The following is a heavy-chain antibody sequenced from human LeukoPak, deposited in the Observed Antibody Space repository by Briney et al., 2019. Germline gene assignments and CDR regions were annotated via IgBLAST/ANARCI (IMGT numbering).Heavy chain of an antibody. Sequence: ASVKVSCKASGYTFTSYDINWVRQATGQGLEWMGWMNPNSGNTGYAQKFQGRVTITRNTSISTAYMELSSLRSEDTAVYYCACAGNYYGSGRSYYMDIWGKGTTVTVSS. CDR2: MNPNSGNT. J-gene: IGHJ6*03. CDR3: ACAGNYYGSGRSYYMDI. D-gene: IGHD3-10*01. CDR1: GYTFTSYD. V-gene: IGHV1-8*03.